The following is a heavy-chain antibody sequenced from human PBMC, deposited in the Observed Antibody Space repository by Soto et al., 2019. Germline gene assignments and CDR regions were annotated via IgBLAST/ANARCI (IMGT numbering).Heavy chain of an antibody. CDR1: GGSFSGYY. V-gene: IGHV4-34*01. Sequence: PSETLSLACAVYGGSFSGYYWSWIRQPPGKGLEWIGEINHSRSTNYSPSLKSRVTISVDTSKNQFSLKLSSVAAADTAVYYCARGVAVAGTPDDWGQGTLVTVSS. D-gene: IGHD6-19*01. CDR2: INHSRST. CDR3: ARGVAVAGTPDD. J-gene: IGHJ4*02.